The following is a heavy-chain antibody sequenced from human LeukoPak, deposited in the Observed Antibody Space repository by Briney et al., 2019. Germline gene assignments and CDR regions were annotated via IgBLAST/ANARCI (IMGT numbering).Heavy chain of an antibody. CDR2: IIPILGIA. D-gene: IGHD6-6*01. J-gene: IGHJ4*02. V-gene: IGHV1-69*04. CDR1: GYTFTGYY. CDR3: ARAEGYSSSSLFDY. Sequence: GASVKVSCKTSGYTFTGYYMHWVRQAPGQGLEWMGRIIPILGIANYAQKFQGRVTITADKSTSTAYMELSSLRSEDTAVYYCARAEGYSSSSLFDYWGQGTLVTVSS.